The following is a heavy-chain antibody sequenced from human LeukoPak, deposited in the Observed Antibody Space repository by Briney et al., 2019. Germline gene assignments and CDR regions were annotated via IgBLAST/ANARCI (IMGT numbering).Heavy chain of an antibody. CDR1: GGSISSGSYY. V-gene: IGHV4-61*02. J-gene: IGHJ3*02. CDR3: ARVDYYDSSEINFDI. CDR2: IYTSGRT. D-gene: IGHD3-22*01. Sequence: SETLSLTDAVSGGSISSGSYYWSWIRPPAGQGLAWIRRIYTSGRTNYNPSLKSRVTISVDTSKNQFSLKLSSVTAADTAVYYCARVDYYDSSEINFDIWGQGTMVTVSS.